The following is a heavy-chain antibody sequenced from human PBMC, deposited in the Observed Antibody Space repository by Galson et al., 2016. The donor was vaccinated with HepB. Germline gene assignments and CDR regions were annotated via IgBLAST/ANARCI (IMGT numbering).Heavy chain of an antibody. V-gene: IGHV1-46*03. Sequence: SVKVSCKASGYTFTSYYMHWVRQAPGQGPEWMGIINPSDGGSSYAQKFQGRLTLTRDTSTSTAYMELSSLRSEDTAVYYCAREPFSSDWSRNWFDPWGQGTLVTVSS. CDR1: GYTFTSYY. D-gene: IGHD6-19*01. CDR3: AREPFSSDWSRNWFDP. J-gene: IGHJ5*02. CDR2: INPSDGGS.